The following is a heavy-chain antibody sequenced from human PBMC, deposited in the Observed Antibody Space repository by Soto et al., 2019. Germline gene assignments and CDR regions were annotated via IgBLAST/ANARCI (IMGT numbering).Heavy chain of an antibody. D-gene: IGHD2-21*02. CDR2: ISAYNGNT. J-gene: IGHJ6*02. Sequence: EASVLVSCKASGYALASYGNSWMRQAPGQGLEWMGWISAYNGNTNYAQKLQGRVTMTTDTSTSTAYMELRSLRSDDTAVYYCARDKGYCGGDCYFYYYGMDVWGQGTTVTVSS. CDR3: ARDKGYCGGDCYFYYYGMDV. V-gene: IGHV1-18*01. CDR1: GYALASYG.